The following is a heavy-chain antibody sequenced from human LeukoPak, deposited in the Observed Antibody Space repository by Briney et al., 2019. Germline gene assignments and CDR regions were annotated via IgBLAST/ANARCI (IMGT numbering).Heavy chain of an antibody. CDR2: ISSSSSYI. J-gene: IGHJ4*02. CDR1: GFTFSSYS. CDR3: ARVGHYSYGSDY. V-gene: IGHV3-21*01. D-gene: IGHD5-18*01. Sequence: GGSLRLSCAASGFTFSSYSMNWVRQAPGKGLEWVSSISSSSSYIYYADSVKGRFTISRDNAKNSLYLQVNSLRAEDTAVYYCARVGHYSYGSDYWGQGTLVTVSS.